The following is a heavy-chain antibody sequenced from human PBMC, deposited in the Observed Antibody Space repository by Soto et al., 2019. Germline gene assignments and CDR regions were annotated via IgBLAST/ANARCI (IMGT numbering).Heavy chain of an antibody. D-gene: IGHD3-22*01. Sequence: QVQLVQSGAEVKKPGSSVKVSCKASGGTFSSYAISWVRRAPGQGLEWMGGIIPIFGTANYAQKFQGRVTITADEATSTAYMVLSRLRSEDTAVYYCERQYYYDSSGYYLWGAGWCFDLWGRGTLVTVSS. CDR1: GGTFSSYA. J-gene: IGHJ2*01. CDR3: ERQYYYDSSGYYLWGAGWCFDL. CDR2: IIPIFGTA. V-gene: IGHV1-69*01.